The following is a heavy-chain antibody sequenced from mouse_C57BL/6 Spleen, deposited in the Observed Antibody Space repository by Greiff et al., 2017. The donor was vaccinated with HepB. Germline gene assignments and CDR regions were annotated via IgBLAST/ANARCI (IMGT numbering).Heavy chain of an antibody. CDR2: IDPSDSYT. D-gene: IGHD1-1*01. J-gene: IGHJ1*03. Sequence: VQLQQPGAELVKPGASVKLSCKASGYTFTSYWMQWVKQRPGQGLEWIGEIDPSDSYTNYNQKFKGKATLTVDTSSSTAYMQLSSLTSEDSAVYYCARGITTVVATDFDVWGTGTTVTVSS. CDR3: ARGITTVVATDFDV. CDR1: GYTFTSYW. V-gene: IGHV1-50*01.